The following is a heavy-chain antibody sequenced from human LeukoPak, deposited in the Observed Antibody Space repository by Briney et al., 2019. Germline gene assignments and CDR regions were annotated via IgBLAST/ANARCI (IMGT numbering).Heavy chain of an antibody. CDR1: GFTFSDYA. CDR3: AKDGHYPDNSGDYYEDS. J-gene: IGHJ4*02. Sequence: SGGSLRLSCAASGFTFSDYAMSWVRQAPGKGLEWVSLISGSGVAYDADSVKGRFTVSRDNSKNTLYLQMNSLRAEDTAVYYCAKDGHYPDNSGDYYEDSWGQGTLVTVSS. V-gene: IGHV3-23*01. D-gene: IGHD3-22*01. CDR2: ISGSGVA.